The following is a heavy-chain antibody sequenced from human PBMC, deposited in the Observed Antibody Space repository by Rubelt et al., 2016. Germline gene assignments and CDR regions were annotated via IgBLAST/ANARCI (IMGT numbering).Heavy chain of an antibody. J-gene: IGHJ4*02. V-gene: IGHV3-74*01. Sequence: EVQLVESGGGLVQRGGSLRLSCAASGFTFSNYWMHWVRQASGKGRVWGSRINNDGSSQTHAASVKGRSTISRDNAKNTLYLQMNSLRAEDTAVYYCVSSSLDYWGQGTLVTVSS. CDR2: INNDGSSQ. CDR3: VSSSLDY. CDR1: GFTFSNYW. D-gene: IGHD6-13*01.